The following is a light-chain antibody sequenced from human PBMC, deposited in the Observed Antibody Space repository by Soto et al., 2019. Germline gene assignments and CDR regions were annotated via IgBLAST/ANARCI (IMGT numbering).Light chain of an antibody. CDR3: AAWDDALDGYYV. CDR1: SSDVGGYNY. J-gene: IGLJ1*01. Sequence: QSALTQPASVSGSPGQSITISCTGTSSDVGGYNYVSWYQHHPGKAPKLMIYEVSNRPSGVSNRFSGSKSGNTASLTISGLQAEDEADYYCAAWDDALDGYYVFGTGTKLTVL. V-gene: IGLV2-14*01. CDR2: EVS.